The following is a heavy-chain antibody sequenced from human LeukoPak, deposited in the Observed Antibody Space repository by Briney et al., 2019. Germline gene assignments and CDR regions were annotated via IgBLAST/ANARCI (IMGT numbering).Heavy chain of an antibody. CDR3: AREVQQLDRGDAFDI. CDR2: ISSSGSTI. CDR1: GFTFSDYY. D-gene: IGHD6-13*01. Sequence: PGGSLRLSCAASGFTFSDYYMSWIRQAPGKGLEWVSYISSSGSTIYYADSVKGRFTISRDNAKNSLYLQMSSLRAEDTAVYYCAREVQQLDRGDAFDIWGQGTMVTVSS. V-gene: IGHV3-11*04. J-gene: IGHJ3*02.